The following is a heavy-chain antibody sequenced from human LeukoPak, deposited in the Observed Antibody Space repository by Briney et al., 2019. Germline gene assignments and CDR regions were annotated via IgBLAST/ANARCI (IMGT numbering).Heavy chain of an antibody. CDR1: GFTFRSHA. CDR2: IYENGGTT. J-gene: IGHJ4*02. Sequence: GGSLRLSCVGSGFTFRSHAMSWVRQAPEKGLEFVSGIYENGGTTYYADSVKGRFSISRDNSKNTLYLQMDSLRAEDTAVYYCAKGTSSSCYSAPNYWGQGTLVTVSS. V-gene: IGHV3-23*01. CDR3: AKGTSSSCYSAPNY. D-gene: IGHD2-15*01.